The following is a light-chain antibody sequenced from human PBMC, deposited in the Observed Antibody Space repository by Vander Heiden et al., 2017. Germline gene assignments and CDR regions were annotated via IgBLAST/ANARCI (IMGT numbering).Light chain of an antibody. V-gene: IGKV3-11*01. CDR3: QQGDIWPIT. CDR1: QSVSTY. J-gene: IGKJ5*01. Sequence: EIVLTQSPAPLSLSPGARATRSCRASQSVSTYLAWYQQKPGQAPRLLIYDASNRATGIPARFSGSGSGTDFTLTISNLEPEDCALYYCQQGDIWPITFGQGTRLEMK. CDR2: DAS.